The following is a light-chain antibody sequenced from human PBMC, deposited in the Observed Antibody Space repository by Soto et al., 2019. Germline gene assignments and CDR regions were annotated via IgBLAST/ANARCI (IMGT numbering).Light chain of an antibody. V-gene: IGKV3-15*01. J-gene: IGKJ2*02. CDR3: QQYNNWPPSRT. Sequence: EIVMTQSPATLSVSPGERATLSCRASQSVSSNFAWYQQKPGQAPRLLIYGASTRATGIPARFSGSGSGTEFTLTISSLQSEDFAVYYCQQYNNWPPSRTFGQGTKLEIK. CDR1: QSVSSN. CDR2: GAS.